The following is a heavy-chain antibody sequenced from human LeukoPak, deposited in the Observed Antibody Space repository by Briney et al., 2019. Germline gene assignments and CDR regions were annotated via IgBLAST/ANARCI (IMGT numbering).Heavy chain of an antibody. Sequence: GESLKISCKGSGYSINNYWIGWVRQVPGKGLEWMGIIYPADSDIRYSPSFQGQVTISADKSISTAYLQWSSLKASDTGVYYCARQEYCSGGSCYTWFDPWGQGTLVIVSS. CDR1: GYSINNYW. V-gene: IGHV5-51*01. CDR3: ARQEYCSGGSCYTWFDP. CDR2: IYPADSDI. J-gene: IGHJ5*02. D-gene: IGHD2-15*01.